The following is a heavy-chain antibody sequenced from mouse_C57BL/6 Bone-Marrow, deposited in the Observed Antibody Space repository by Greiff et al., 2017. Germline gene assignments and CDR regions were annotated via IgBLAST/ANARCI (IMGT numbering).Heavy chain of an antibody. CDR1: GYSFTGYY. CDR2: INPSTGGT. V-gene: IGHV1-42*01. CDR3: ARGIYYGYAWFAY. Sequence: VQLKQSGPELVKPGASVKISCKASGYSFTGYYMNWVKQSPEKSLEWIGEINPSTGGTTYNQKFKAKATLTVDKSSSTAYMQLKSLTSEDSADYYCARGIYYGYAWFAYWGQGTLVTVSA. D-gene: IGHD2-2*01. J-gene: IGHJ3*01.